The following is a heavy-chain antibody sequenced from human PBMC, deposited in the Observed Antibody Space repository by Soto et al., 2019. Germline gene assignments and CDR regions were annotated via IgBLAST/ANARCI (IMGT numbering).Heavy chain of an antibody. CDR2: IIPVFGTP. V-gene: IGHV1-69*06. CDR1: GGTFTTST. CDR3: ARPADYVSGFSQ. D-gene: IGHD3-16*01. Sequence: QVQLVQSGAEVKKPGSSVKVSCQTSGGTFTTSTISWVRQAPGQGLEWMGGIIPVFGTPIYAQKFQGRVTMIADKSSSTAYMALRNLRSEDTAMYYCARPADYVSGFSQWGQGTLVTVSS. J-gene: IGHJ4*02.